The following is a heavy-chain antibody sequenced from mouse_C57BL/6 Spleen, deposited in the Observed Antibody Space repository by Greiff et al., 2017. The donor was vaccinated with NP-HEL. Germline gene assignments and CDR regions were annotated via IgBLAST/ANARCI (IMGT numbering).Heavy chain of an antibody. J-gene: IGHJ1*03. V-gene: IGHV1-9*01. CDR3: ARKGYYYGSSSGYFDV. Sequence: ELSCKATGYTFTGYWIEWVKQRPGHGLEWIGEILPGSGSTNYNEKFKGTATFTADTSSNTAYLQLSSLTTEDSAIYYCARKGYYYGSSSGYFDVWGTGTTVTVSS. CDR2: ILPGSGST. CDR1: GYTFTGYW. D-gene: IGHD1-1*01.